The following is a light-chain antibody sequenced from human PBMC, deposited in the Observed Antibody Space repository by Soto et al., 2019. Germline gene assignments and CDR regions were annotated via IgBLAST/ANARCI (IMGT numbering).Light chain of an antibody. CDR3: QQYNNWPVT. Sequence: EIGMTQSPATLSVASGEKATPCCMASQSVSSNLAWYQQKPGQAPRLLIYGASTRATGIPARFSGSGSGTEFTLTISSLQSEDFAVYYCQQYNNWPVTFGQGTKVDIK. CDR2: GAS. V-gene: IGKV3-15*01. CDR1: QSVSSN. J-gene: IGKJ1*01.